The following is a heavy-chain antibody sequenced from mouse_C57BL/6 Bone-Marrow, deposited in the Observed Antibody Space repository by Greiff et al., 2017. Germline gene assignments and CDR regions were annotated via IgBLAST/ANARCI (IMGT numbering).Heavy chain of an antibody. CDR1: FYTFPSYW. J-gene: IGHJ1*03. Sequence: QVQLQQSGAELVKPGASVKMSCKASFYTFPSYWITWVKPRPGQGLAWIGDLYPGSGSTNYNAKFKSQATLTVDTSSSTAYMQRSSLTSEDSSVYYGAIYYYGSRACDVWGTGTTVTGSS. CDR2: LYPGSGST. CDR3: AIYYYGSRACDV. V-gene: IGHV1-55*01. D-gene: IGHD1-1*01.